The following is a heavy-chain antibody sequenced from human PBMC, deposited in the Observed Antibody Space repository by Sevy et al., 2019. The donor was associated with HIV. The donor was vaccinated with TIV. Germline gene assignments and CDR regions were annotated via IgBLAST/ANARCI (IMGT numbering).Heavy chain of an antibody. CDR3: ARVWGAFWSGYYTGFSDY. CDR1: GFTFSSYS. CDR2: ISSSSSTI. J-gene: IGHJ4*02. Sequence: GGSLRLSCAASGFTFSSYSMNWVRQAPGKGLEWVSYISSSSSTIYYADSVKGRFTISRDNAKNSLYLQMNSLRAEDTDVYYCARVWGAFWSGYYTGFSDYWGQGTLVTVSS. D-gene: IGHD3-3*01. V-gene: IGHV3-48*01.